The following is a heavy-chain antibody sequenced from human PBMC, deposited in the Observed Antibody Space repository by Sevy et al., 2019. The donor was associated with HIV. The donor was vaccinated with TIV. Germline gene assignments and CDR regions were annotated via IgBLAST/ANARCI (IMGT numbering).Heavy chain of an antibody. V-gene: IGHV3-30*03. CDR2: ISYDGSRT. CDR3: TRVRGLLGWFDS. CDR1: GFTFITYN. J-gene: IGHJ5*01. Sequence: GGSLRLSCAASGFTFITYNMNWVRQAPGKGLEWVSVISYDGSRTSYADSVKGRFTISRDNSKNTLFLQMNSLRAEDTAVYYCTRVRGLLGWFDSWGQGTLVTVSS. D-gene: IGHD3-10*01.